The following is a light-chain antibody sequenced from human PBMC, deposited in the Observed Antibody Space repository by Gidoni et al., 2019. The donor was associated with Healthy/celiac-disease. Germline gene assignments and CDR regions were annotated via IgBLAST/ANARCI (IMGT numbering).Light chain of an antibody. J-gene: IGLJ3*02. Sequence: LTQPPSASGSPGQSVTISCTGTSSDVGGYNYVSWYQQHPGKAPKLMIYEVSKRPSGVPDRFSGSKSGNTASLTVSGLQAEDEADYYCSSYAGSNTWVFGGGTKLTVL. CDR1: SSDVGGYNY. V-gene: IGLV2-8*01. CDR3: SSYAGSNTWV. CDR2: EVS.